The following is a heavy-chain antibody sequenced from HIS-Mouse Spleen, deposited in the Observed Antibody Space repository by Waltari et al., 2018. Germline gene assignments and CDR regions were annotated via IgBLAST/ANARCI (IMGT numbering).Heavy chain of an antibody. CDR1: GFTFSSYG. CDR3: AKDARWEDSSAGTPLY. J-gene: IGHJ4*02. D-gene: IGHD6-13*01. Sequence: QVQLVESGGGVVQPGRSLRLSCAASGFTFSSYGMHWVRRAPGKGLEWVAVISYDGSNKYYADSVKGRFTISRDNSKNTLYLQMNSLRAEDTAVYYCAKDARWEDSSAGTPLYWGQGTLVTVSS. V-gene: IGHV3-30*18. CDR2: ISYDGSNK.